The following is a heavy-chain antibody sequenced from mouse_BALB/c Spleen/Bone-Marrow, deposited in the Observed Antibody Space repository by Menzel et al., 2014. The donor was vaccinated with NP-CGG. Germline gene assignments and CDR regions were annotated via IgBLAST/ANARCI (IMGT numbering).Heavy chain of an antibody. CDR2: IWSGGGS. D-gene: IGHD2-5*01. J-gene: IGHJ2*01. Sequence: VKLQESGPGLVQPSQSLSIPCTVSGFSLTSYGVHWVRQSPGKGLEWLGAIWSGGGSDYNAAFISRLSITKDNSKSQVFFKMFSLQVDDTAIYYCARTSNYVDFDYWGQGTTLTVSS. CDR3: ARTSNYVDFDY. V-gene: IGHV2-4-1*01. CDR1: GFSLTSYG.